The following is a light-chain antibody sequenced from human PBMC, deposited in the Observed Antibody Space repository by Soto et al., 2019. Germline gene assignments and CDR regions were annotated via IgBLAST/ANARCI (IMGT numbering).Light chain of an antibody. J-gene: IGKJ2*01. Sequence: PGERATLSCRASQRVSSSYLAWYQQKPGQAPRLLIYGASNRATGIPDRFSARGSGTDFTLTISRLEPEDFAVYYCQQYGSSPPYTFGQGTKLDIK. CDR2: GAS. V-gene: IGKV3-20*01. CDR3: QQYGSSPPYT. CDR1: QRVSSSY.